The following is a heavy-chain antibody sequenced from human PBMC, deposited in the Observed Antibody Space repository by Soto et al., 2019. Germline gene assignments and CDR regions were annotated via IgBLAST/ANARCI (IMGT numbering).Heavy chain of an antibody. D-gene: IGHD7-27*01. CDR1: GGSINTVNYY. J-gene: IGHJ4*02. Sequence: QVQLQESGPGLVKPSQTLSLTCTVSGGSINTVNYYWSWIRQSPDKGLEWIAHIYNGGTTYNNPSLTSRVTISVDTSNNQFSLKLSSVSAADTAVYYCARGPSGDKVDYWGQGTLVTVSS. CDR2: IYNGGTT. CDR3: ARGPSGDKVDY. V-gene: IGHV4-30-4*01.